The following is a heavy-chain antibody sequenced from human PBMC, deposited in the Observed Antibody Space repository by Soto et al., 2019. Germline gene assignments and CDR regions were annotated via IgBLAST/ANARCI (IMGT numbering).Heavy chain of an antibody. V-gene: IGHV3-23*01. CDR1: GVTFSSYA. D-gene: IGHD2-15*01. CDR2: ISGSGGST. J-gene: IGHJ5*02. Sequence: EVQLLESGGGLVQPGGSLRLPCAASGVTFSSYAMSWVRQAPGKGLEWVSAISGSGGSTYYAASVKGRFTISRANSKNARYLHMNCLSAEDTAVYCCADDLESSGGSSTDPWGQGPLVLVSS. CDR3: ADDLESSGGSSTDP.